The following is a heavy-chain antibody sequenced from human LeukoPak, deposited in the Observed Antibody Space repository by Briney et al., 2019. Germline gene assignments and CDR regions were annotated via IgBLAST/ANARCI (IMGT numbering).Heavy chain of an antibody. CDR2: IASDGFMA. CDR1: GFTFTSYP. D-gene: IGHD3/OR15-3a*01. CDR3: AKDLFLFFGDT. Sequence: DPGGSLRLSCAASGFTFTSYPMNWVRQAPGKGLEWVATIASDGFMAYYADSLKGRFVISRDNSQQTIYLQMNSLRADDTAVYYCAKDLFLFFGDTRGQGTLVTVSS. V-gene: IGHV3-23*01. J-gene: IGHJ5*02.